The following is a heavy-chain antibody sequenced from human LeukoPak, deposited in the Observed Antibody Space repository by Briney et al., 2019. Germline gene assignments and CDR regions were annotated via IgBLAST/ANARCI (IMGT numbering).Heavy chain of an antibody. V-gene: IGHV4-61*08. CDR2: IYYSGGT. J-gene: IGHJ3*02. CDR3: ARLNTYNSGSVSALDI. D-gene: IGHD6-25*01. Sequence: PSETLSLTCAVSGGSISSGGYYWSWIRQPPGKGLEWIGYIYYSGGTYDNPSLKSRVTISRDTSKNQFSLELSSVTAADTAVYYCARLNTYNSGSVSALDIWGQGTMVTVSS. CDR1: GGSISSGGYY.